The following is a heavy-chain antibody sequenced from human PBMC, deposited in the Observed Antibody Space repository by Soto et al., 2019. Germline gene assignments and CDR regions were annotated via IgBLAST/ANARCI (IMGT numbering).Heavy chain of an antibody. CDR2: ISAYNGDT. Sequence: QVQLVQPGAEVKKPGASVKVSCKASGYTFTSYGISWVRQAPGQGLEWMGWISAYNGDTNYVQKLQGRVTMTTDTSTTTAYMELRSRRSYDTAVYYCARVRCSSTSCYFGEDYYYYGLDVWGQGTTVTVSS. D-gene: IGHD2-2*01. CDR3: ARVRCSSTSCYFGEDYYYYGLDV. V-gene: IGHV1-18*04. CDR1: GYTFTSYG. J-gene: IGHJ6*02.